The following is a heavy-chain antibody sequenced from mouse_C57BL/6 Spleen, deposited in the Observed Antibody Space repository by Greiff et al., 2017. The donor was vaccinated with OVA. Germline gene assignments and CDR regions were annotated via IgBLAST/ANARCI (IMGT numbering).Heavy chain of an antibody. V-gene: IGHV1-50*01. CDR3: ATKWWDY. CDR2: IDPSDSYT. J-gene: IGHJ2*01. Sequence: QVQLQQPGAELVKPGASVKLSCKASGYTFTSYWMQWVKQRPGQGLEWIGEIDPSDSYTNYNQKFKGKATLTVDTSSSTAYMQLSSLTSEDSAVYYCATKWWDYWGQGTTLTVSS. D-gene: IGHD1-3*01. CDR1: GYTFTSYW.